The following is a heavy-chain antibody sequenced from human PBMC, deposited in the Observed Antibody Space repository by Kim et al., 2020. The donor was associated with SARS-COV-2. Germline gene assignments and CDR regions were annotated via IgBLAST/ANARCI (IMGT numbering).Heavy chain of an antibody. CDR2: ISSSSSTI. CDR3: VGGIVGALFDP. V-gene: IGHV3-48*04. Sequence: GGSLRLSCAASGFTFSSYSMNWVRQAPGKGLEWVSYISSSSSTIYYADSVKGRFTISRDNAKNSLYLQMNSLRAEDTAVYYCVGGIVGALFDPWGQGTLVTVSS. CDR1: GFTFSSYS. D-gene: IGHD1-26*01. J-gene: IGHJ5*02.